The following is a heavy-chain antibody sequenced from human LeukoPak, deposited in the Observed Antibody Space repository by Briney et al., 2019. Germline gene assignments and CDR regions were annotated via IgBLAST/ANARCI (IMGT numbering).Heavy chain of an antibody. CDR3: ARSGLYCSGGSCRNWFDP. CDR1: GGSISSGSYY. D-gene: IGHD2-15*01. V-gene: IGHV4-61*02. Sequence: PSETLSLTCTVSGGSISSGSYYWSWIRQPAGKGLEWIGRIYTSGSTNYNPSLKSRVTISVDTFKNQFSLKLSSVTAADTAVYYCARSGLYCSGGSCRNWFDPWGQGTLVTVSS. J-gene: IGHJ5*02. CDR2: IYTSGST.